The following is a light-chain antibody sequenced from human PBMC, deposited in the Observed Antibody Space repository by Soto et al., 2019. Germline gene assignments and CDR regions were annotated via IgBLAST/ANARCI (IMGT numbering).Light chain of an antibody. CDR3: QQYGSSPHT. V-gene: IGKV3-20*01. Sequence: EIVLTQSPGTLSLSPGERATLSCRASQSVSSSYLAWYQHKPGQAPRLLIYGASSRATGIPDRFSGSGSGPDFTLSVSRLEPEDVAVYYCQQYGSSPHTFGQGTKLEIK. CDR2: GAS. CDR1: QSVSSSY. J-gene: IGKJ2*01.